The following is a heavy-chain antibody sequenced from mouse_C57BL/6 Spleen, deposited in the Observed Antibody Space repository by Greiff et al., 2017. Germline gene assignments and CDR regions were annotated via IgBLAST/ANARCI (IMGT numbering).Heavy chain of an antibody. Sequence: VQLQQSGAELARPGASVKLSCKASGYTFTSYGISWVKQRTGQGLEWIGEIYPRSGNTYYNEKFKGKATLTADKSSSTAYMELRSLTSEDSAVYFCARGEIYYGYDVGYFDVWGTGTTVTVSS. J-gene: IGHJ1*03. CDR3: ARGEIYYGYDVGYFDV. V-gene: IGHV1-81*01. CDR2: IYPRSGNT. D-gene: IGHD2-2*01. CDR1: GYTFTSYG.